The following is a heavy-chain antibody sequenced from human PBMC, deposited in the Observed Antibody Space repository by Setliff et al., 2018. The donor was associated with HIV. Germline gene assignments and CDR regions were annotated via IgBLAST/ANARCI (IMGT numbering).Heavy chain of an antibody. V-gene: IGHV3-23*01. D-gene: IGHD3-10*01. CDR1: GFMFSDYA. J-gene: IGHJ6*02. CDR3: ARRGDYYYYYAMDF. Sequence: LRLSCAASGFMFSDYAMSWVRQVPGKGLEWVSIISGESRRTSYADSVKGRFTISRDNAKNSLYLQMNSLRAEDTAVYYCARRGDYYYYYAMDFWGQGTTVTVSS. CDR2: ISGESRRT.